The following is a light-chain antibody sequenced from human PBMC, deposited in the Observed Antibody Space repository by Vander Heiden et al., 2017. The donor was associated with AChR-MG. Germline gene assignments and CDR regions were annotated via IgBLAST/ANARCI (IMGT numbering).Light chain of an antibody. CDR2: SAS. J-gene: IGKJ1*01. CDR1: QDISNY. V-gene: IGKV1-27*01. Sequence: DIQMTQSPSSLSASLGDRVTTTCRASQDISNYLAWYQQKPGKIPKLLIYSASTLQSGVPSRFSGSGSGTDFTLTISSLQPDDVGTYYCQKYNRTPRTFGQGTRVEIK. CDR3: QKYNRTPRT.